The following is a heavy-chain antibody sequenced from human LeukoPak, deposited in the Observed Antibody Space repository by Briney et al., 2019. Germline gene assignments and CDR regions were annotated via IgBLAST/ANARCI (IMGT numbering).Heavy chain of an antibody. CDR3: AKDRHSSGYYQSPIDY. Sequence: GGSLRLSCAASGFTFSSYAMHWVRQAPGKGLEWVSAISGSGGSTYYADSVKGRFTISRDNSKNTLYLQMNSLRAEDTAVYYCAKDRHSSGYYQSPIDYWGQGTLVTVSS. V-gene: IGHV3-23*01. CDR2: ISGSGGST. J-gene: IGHJ4*02. D-gene: IGHD3-22*01. CDR1: GFTFSSYA.